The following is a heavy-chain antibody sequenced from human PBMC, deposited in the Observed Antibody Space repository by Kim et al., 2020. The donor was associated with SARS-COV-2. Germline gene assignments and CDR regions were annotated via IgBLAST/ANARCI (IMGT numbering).Heavy chain of an antibody. CDR3: ARGPGMRLRLIWFDP. J-gene: IGHJ5*02. CDR2: INPSGGST. V-gene: IGHV1-46*01. CDR1: GYTFTSYY. D-gene: IGHD5-12*01. Sequence: ASVKVSCKASGYTFTSYYMHWVRQAPGQGLEWMGIINPSGGSTSYAQKFQGRVTMTRDTSTSTVYMELSSLRSEDTAVYYCARGPGMRLRLIWFDPWGQGTLVTVSS.